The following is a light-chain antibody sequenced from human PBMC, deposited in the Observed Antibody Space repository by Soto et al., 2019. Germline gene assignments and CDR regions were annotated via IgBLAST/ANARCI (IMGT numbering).Light chain of an antibody. CDR1: SSDVGAYNS. J-gene: IGLJ1*01. V-gene: IGLV2-14*01. Sequence: QSVLTQPASVSGSPGQSITISCTGTSSDVGAYNSVSWYQQHPGKAPKLIIYDVSYRPSGVSNRFSGSKSGNTASLTISGLQAVVLAVHCRRSYTSSDTTVFGTAT. CDR3: RSYTSSDTTV. CDR2: DVS.